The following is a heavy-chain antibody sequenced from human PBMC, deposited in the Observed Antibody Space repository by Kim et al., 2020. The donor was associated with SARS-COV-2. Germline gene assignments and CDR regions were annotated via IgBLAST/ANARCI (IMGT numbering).Heavy chain of an antibody. J-gene: IGHJ4*02. CDR2: IRNKAVRYST. CDR3: VRERTGAGDY. D-gene: IGHD1-26*01. CDR1: GFTFSDYY. V-gene: IGHV3-72*01. Sequence: GGSLRLSCAASGFTFSDYYMDWVRLAPGKGLEWVGRIRNKAVRYSTDYAASVKGRFTISRDDSQSSLYLQMNNLKTEDTAVYYCVRERTGAGDYWGQGTL.